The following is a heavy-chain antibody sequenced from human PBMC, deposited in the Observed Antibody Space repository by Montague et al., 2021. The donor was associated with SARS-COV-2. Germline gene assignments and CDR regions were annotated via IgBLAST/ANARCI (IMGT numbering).Heavy chain of an antibody. CDR1: GFTFDDYA. Sequence: SLRLSCAASGFTFDDYAMHWVRQAPVKGLEWVSGISWNIGSIGYXDSXHVRFTISRDNAKNSLYLQMNSLRAEDTALYYCAKARVLLLWFGTEGPFDIWGQGTMVTVSS. J-gene: IGHJ3*02. CDR3: AKARVLLLWFGTEGPFDI. D-gene: IGHD3-10*01. V-gene: IGHV3-9*01. CDR2: ISWNIGSI.